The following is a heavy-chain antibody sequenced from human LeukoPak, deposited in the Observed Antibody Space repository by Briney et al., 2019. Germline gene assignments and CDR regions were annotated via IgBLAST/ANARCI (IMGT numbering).Heavy chain of an antibody. CDR2: IYSGGST. D-gene: IGHD2/OR15-2a*01. Sequence: PGGSLRLSCAASGFTVSSNYMSWVRQAPGKGLEWVSVIYSGGSTYYADSVKGRFTISRDNAKNSFYLQMNSLRVEDTAVYYCARGNLDYWGQGTRVTVSS. J-gene: IGHJ4*02. CDR3: ARGNLDY. CDR1: GFTVSSNY. V-gene: IGHV3-53*01.